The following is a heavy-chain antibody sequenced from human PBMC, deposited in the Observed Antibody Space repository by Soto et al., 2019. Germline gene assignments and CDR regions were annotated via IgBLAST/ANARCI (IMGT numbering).Heavy chain of an antibody. Sequence: PGGSLRLSCAASGFTFSSYAMSWVRQAPGKGLEGVSAISGSGGSTYYADSVKGRFTISRNNSKNTLYLQMNSLRAEDTAVYYCAKVGIAAAGTTFDPRAEYFQHWGQGTLVTASS. CDR3: AKVGIAAAGTTFDPRAEYFQH. CDR2: ISGSGGST. D-gene: IGHD6-13*01. CDR1: GFTFSSYA. J-gene: IGHJ1*01. V-gene: IGHV3-23*01.